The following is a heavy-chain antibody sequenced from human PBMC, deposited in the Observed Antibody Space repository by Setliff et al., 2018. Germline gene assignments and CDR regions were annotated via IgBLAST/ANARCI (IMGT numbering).Heavy chain of an antibody. Sequence: GASVKVSCKASGGTFSSYAISWVRQAPGQGLEWMGRIIPIFGTANYAQKFQGRVTITADXXTSTAYMXXXXXRXXXXAVYYCAREGLIADTTYYYYYYMDVWGKGTTVTVSS. CDR1: GGTFSSYA. D-gene: IGHD2-21*01. CDR3: AREGLIADTTYYYYYYMDV. CDR2: IIPIFGTA. V-gene: IGHV1-69*13. J-gene: IGHJ6*03.